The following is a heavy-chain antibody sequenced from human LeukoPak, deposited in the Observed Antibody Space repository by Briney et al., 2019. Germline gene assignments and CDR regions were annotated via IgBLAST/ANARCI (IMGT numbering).Heavy chain of an antibody. CDR1: GFTFSNAW. J-gene: IGHJ4*02. V-gene: IGHV3-15*01. D-gene: IGHD3-22*01. CDR3: TTDLVGYYDSSGYYGYYFDY. Sequence: PGGSLRLSCAASGFTFSNAWMSWVRQAPGKGLEWVGRIKSKTDGRTTDYAAPVKGIFTISRVDSKNTLYLQMNSLKTEDTAVYYCTTDLVGYYDSSGYYGYYFDYWGQGTLVTVSS. CDR2: IKSKTDGRTT.